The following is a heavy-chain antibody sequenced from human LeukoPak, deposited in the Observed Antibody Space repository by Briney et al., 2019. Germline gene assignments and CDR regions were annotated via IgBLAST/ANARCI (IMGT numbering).Heavy chain of an antibody. CDR1: GGSFSGYY. CDR3: ARDSGSYDILTGPGEYAFDI. V-gene: IGHV4-34*01. Sequence: SETLSLTCAVYGGSFSGYYWSWIRQPPGKGLEWIGEINHSGSTNYNPSLKSRVTTSVDTSKNQFSLKLSSVTAADTAVYYCARDSGSYDILTGPGEYAFDIWGQGTMVTVSS. D-gene: IGHD3-9*01. J-gene: IGHJ3*02. CDR2: INHSGST.